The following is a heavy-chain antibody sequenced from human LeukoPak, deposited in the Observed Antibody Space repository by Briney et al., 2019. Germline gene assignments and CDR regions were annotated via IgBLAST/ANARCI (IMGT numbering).Heavy chain of an antibody. CDR2: IYYSGST. D-gene: IGHD3-22*01. V-gene: IGHV4-39*07. Sequence: PSETLSLTCTVSGGSISSSSYYWGWIRQPPGKGLEWIGSIYYSGSTYYNPSLKSRVTISVDTSKNQFSLKLSSVTAADTAVYYCAGRVRYYYDSSGYYYEFDYWGQGTLVTVSS. CDR1: GGSISSSSYY. J-gene: IGHJ4*02. CDR3: AGRVRYYYDSSGYYYEFDY.